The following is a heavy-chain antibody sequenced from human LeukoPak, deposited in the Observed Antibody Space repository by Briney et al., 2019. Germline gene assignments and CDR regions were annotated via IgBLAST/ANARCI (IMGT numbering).Heavy chain of an antibody. CDR2: ISSSSSYI. Sequence: GRSLRLSCAASGFTFSSYSMNWVRQAPGKGLEWVSSISSSSSYIYYADSVKGRFTISRDNAKNSLYLQMNSLRAEDTAVYYCASGSYYYDSSGYSDYWGQGTLVTVSS. D-gene: IGHD3-22*01. CDR1: GFTFSSYS. V-gene: IGHV3-21*01. CDR3: ASGSYYYDSSGYSDY. J-gene: IGHJ4*02.